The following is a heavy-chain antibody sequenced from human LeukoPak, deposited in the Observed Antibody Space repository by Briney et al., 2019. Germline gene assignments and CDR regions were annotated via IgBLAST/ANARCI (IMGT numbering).Heavy chain of an antibody. CDR3: AIIYGSGREGYYYYMDV. Sequence: GASVKVSCKASGGTFSSYAISWVRQAPGQGLEWMGGIIPIFGTANYAQKFQGRVTITTDESTSTAYMELSSLRSEDTAVYYCAIIYGSGREGYYYYMDVWGKGTTVTVSS. J-gene: IGHJ6*03. CDR2: IIPIFGTA. V-gene: IGHV1-69*05. CDR1: GGTFSSYA. D-gene: IGHD3-10*01.